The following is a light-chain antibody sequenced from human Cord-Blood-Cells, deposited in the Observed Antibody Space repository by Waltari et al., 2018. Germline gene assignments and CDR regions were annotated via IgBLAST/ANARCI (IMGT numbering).Light chain of an antibody. V-gene: IGKV3-11*01. J-gene: IGKJ5*01. Sequence: TQSPATLPLSPGERATLSSRASQSVSSYLAWYQQKPGQAPRLLIYYASNRATGTPARFSGSGSGTDFTLTISSLGPEDFAVYYSQQRSSWPPITFGQGTRLEIK. CDR1: QSVSSY. CDR3: QQRSSWPPIT. CDR2: YAS.